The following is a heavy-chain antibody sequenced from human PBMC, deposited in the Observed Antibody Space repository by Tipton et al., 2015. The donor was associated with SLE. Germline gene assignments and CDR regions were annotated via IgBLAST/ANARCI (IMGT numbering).Heavy chain of an antibody. CDR2: FYFSGSS. J-gene: IGHJ3*01. CDR3: ARHLGVIVAFEV. CDR1: GVSISTYY. D-gene: IGHD3-10*01. Sequence: TLSLTCSVSGVSISTYYWSWIRQSPGKGLVWIGFFYFSGSSQYNPSLKSRVAISADTSNNQFSLELRSVTAADTAVYYCARHLGVIVAFEVWGQGTVLTVSS. V-gene: IGHV4-59*01.